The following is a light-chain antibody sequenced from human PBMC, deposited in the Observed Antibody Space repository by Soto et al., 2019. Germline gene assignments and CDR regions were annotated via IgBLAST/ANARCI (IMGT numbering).Light chain of an antibody. J-gene: IGKJ4*01. Sequence: DIPVTQSPSSVSASVGDRVTITCRASQDINNWLAWYQQKPGKAPKLLIYTTSNLQSGVPSRFSGSGSGTDFTLTINSLQPEDFATYYCQQAISFPLTFGGGTKVEIK. V-gene: IGKV1D-12*01. CDR2: TTS. CDR1: QDINNW. CDR3: QQAISFPLT.